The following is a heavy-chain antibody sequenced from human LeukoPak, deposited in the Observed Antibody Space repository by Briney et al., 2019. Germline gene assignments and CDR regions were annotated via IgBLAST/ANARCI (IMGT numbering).Heavy chain of an antibody. V-gene: IGHV1-69*13. D-gene: IGHD3-3*01. CDR2: IIPIFGTA. J-gene: IGHJ5*02. Sequence: EASVTVSCKASGGTFSSYAISWVRQAPGQGLEWMGGIIPIFGTANYAQKFQGRVTITADESTSTAYMELSSLRSEDTAVYYCARGQVYYDFWSGLNWFDPWGQGTLVTVSS. CDR1: GGTFSSYA. CDR3: ARGQVYYDFWSGLNWFDP.